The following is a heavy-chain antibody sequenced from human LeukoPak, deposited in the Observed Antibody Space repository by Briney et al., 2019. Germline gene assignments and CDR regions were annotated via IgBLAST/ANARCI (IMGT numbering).Heavy chain of an antibody. D-gene: IGHD3-22*01. V-gene: IGHV1-46*01. J-gene: IGHJ4*02. Sequence: ASVKVSCKASGYTFTSFYMHWVRQAPGQGFEWMGIINPSGGSTSYAQKFQGRVTMTRDTSTNTVYVELSSLISEDTAVYYCARDLDGSGYYPDYWGQGTLVTVSS. CDR1: GYTFTSFY. CDR2: INPSGGST. CDR3: ARDLDGSGYYPDY.